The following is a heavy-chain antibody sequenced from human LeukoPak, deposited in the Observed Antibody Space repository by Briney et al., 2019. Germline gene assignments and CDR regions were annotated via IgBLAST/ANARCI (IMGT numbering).Heavy chain of an antibody. CDR1: GGSISSGGYY. CDR3: ARHDQYVHWFDP. Sequence: SETLSLTCTISGGSISSGGYYWSWIRQPPGKGLEWIGYIYYSGSTNYNPSLKSRVTISVDTSKNQFSLKLSSVTAADTAVYYCARHDQYVHWFDPWGQGTLVTVSS. J-gene: IGHJ5*02. D-gene: IGHD3-10*02. CDR2: IYYSGST. V-gene: IGHV4-61*08.